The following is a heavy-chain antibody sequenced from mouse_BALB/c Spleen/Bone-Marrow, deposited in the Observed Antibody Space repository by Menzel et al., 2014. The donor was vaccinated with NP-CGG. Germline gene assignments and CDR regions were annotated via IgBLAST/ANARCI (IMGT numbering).Heavy chain of an antibody. CDR1: GFNIKDTY. J-gene: IGHJ2*01. CDR2: IDPANGNT. CDR3: ASYVYGYYFDY. V-gene: IGHV14-3*02. D-gene: IGHD2-2*01. Sequence: EAQLQQSGAELVKPGASVKLSCTASGFNIKDTYMHWVKQRPEQGLEWIERIDPANGNTKYDPKFQGKASITADTSSNTAYLQLSSLTSEDTAVYYCASYVYGYYFDYWGQGTTLTVSS.